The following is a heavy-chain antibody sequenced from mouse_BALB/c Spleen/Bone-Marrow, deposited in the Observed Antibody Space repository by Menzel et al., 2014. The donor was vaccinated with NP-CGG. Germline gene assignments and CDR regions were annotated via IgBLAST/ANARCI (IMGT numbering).Heavy chain of an antibody. D-gene: IGHD1-1*01. CDR3: ARDNYGSRFDY. J-gene: IGHJ2*01. CDR1: GFTFSSYG. Sequence: EVQRVESGGGLVQPGGSLKLSCAASGFTFSSYGMSWVRQTPDKRLELVATINNNDGNTYYPDSVKGRFTISRDNAKNNLYLRMSSLKSEDTAMYYCARDNYGSRFDYWGQGTTLTVSS. CDR2: INNNDGNT. V-gene: IGHV5-6-3*01.